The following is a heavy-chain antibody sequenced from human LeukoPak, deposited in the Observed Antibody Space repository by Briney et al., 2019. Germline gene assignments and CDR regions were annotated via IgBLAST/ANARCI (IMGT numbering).Heavy chain of an antibody. V-gene: IGHV1-18*01. CDR2: ISAYNGNT. Sequence: ASVKVSCKASGYTFTSYGISWVRRAPGQGLEWMGWISAYNGNTNYAQELQGRVTMTTDTSTSTAYMELRSLRSDDTAVYYCAKSGKGLLRPYFDYWGQGTLVTVSS. D-gene: IGHD1-26*01. CDR3: AKSGKGLLRPYFDY. CDR1: GYTFTSYG. J-gene: IGHJ4*02.